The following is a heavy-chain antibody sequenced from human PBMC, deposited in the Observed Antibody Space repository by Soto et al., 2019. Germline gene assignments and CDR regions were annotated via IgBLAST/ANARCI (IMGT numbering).Heavy chain of an antibody. Sequence: PGGSLRLSCAASGFTFSSYGMHWVRQAPGKGLEWVAVISYDGSNKYYADSVKGRFTISRDNSKNTLYLQMNSLRAEDTAVYYCAKSYDILIDYWGQGTLVTASS. CDR2: ISYDGSNK. J-gene: IGHJ4*02. CDR3: AKSYDILIDY. D-gene: IGHD3-9*01. CDR1: GFTFSSYG. V-gene: IGHV3-30*18.